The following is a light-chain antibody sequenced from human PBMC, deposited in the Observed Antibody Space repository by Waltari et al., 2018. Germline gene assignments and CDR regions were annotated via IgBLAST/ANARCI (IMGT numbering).Light chain of an antibody. CDR1: TGPVTSGYF. Sequence: QTVVTQEPSLTVSPGGTVTLTCASSTGPVTSGYFPNWFQLKPGQAPRALIYSATNKHSWTPARFSGSLVGGKAVLTLAGVQPEDEAEYYCLLYSGGAQQYVFGAGTKVFVL. CDR3: LLYSGGAQQYV. V-gene: IGLV7-43*01. CDR2: SAT. J-gene: IGLJ1*01.